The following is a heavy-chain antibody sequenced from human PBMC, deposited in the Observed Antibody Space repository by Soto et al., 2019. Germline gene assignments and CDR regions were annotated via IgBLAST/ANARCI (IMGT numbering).Heavy chain of an antibody. J-gene: IGHJ4*02. CDR3: ARSYYGSGSQTTFDC. CDR2: FNPRSGAT. D-gene: IGHD3-10*01. CDR1: GYTFSAFY. Sequence: ASVKVSCRASGYTFSAFYIHRFRQASGEGLQWMGAFNPRSGATEYVQKFQGRVTLTGDTSTSTAYMELSSLRSEDTAVYYCARSYYGSGSQTTFDCWGQGTLVTVSS. V-gene: IGHV1-46*01.